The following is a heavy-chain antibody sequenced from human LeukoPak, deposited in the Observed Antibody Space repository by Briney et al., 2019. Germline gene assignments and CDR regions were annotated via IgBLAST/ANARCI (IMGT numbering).Heavy chain of an antibody. V-gene: IGHV3-7*01. CDR2: VKLDGSEE. CDR3: ARWARYCSSGSCYSWFDP. J-gene: IGHJ5*02. D-gene: IGHD2-15*01. CDR1: GFTFRSYW. Sequence: GGSLRLSCAASGFTFRSYWMSWVRQAPGKGREWVANVKLDGSEEYYVDSVKGRFTISSDNAKNSLYLQMNSLRVDDTAVYYCARWARYCSSGSCYSWFDPWGQGTLVTVSS.